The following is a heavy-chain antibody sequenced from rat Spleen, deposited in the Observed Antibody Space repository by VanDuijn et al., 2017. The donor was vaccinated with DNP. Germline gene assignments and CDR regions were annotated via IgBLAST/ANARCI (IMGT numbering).Heavy chain of an antibody. Sequence: QVQLKESGPGLVQPSQTLSLTCTVSGFSLTTNGVSWVRQPPGKGLEWIAAISSGGKTYYNSALKSRLSISRDTSKSQVFLRMNSLQTEDTAIYFCTRDQPHGDYWGQGVMVTVSS. V-gene: IGHV2S12*01. CDR2: ISSGGKT. CDR3: TRDQPHGDY. CDR1: GFSLTTNG. D-gene: IGHD3-1*01. J-gene: IGHJ2*01.